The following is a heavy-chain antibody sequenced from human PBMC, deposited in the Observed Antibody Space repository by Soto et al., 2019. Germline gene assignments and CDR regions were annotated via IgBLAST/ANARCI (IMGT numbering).Heavy chain of an antibody. J-gene: IGHJ4*02. CDR3: ARDFDSSFSGFDY. D-gene: IGHD3-22*01. Sequence: SETLSLTCTVSGGSISSGDYYWSWIRQPPGKGLEWIGYIYYSGSTYYNPSLKSRVTISVDTSKNQFSLKLSSVTAADTAVYYCARDFDSSFSGFDYWGQGTLVTV. V-gene: IGHV4-30-4*01. CDR1: GGSISSGDYY. CDR2: IYYSGST.